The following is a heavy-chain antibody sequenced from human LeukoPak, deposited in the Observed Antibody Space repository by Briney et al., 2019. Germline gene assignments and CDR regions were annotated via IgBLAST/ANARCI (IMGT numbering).Heavy chain of an antibody. V-gene: IGHV3-21*04. CDR3: AKDMANGSYSGY. CDR2: ISSSSSYI. Sequence: PGGSLSLSCAASGFTFSSYSMNWVRQAPGKGLEWVSSISSSSSYIYYADSVKGRFTISRDNAKNSLYLQMNSLRAEDTAVYYCAKDMANGSYSGYWGQGTLVTVSS. J-gene: IGHJ4*02. CDR1: GFTFSSYS. D-gene: IGHD1-26*01.